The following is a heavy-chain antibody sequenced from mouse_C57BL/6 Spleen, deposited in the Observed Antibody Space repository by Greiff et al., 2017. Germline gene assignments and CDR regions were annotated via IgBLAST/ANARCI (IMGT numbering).Heavy chain of an antibody. J-gene: IGHJ2*01. CDR2: IYPSDSET. D-gene: IGHD2-5*01. V-gene: IGHV1-61*01. CDR3: TRFAYSNYYVDY. Sequence: VQLQQPGAELVRPGSSVKLSCKASGYTFTSYWMDWVKQRPGQGLEWIGNIYPSDSETHYNQKFKDKATLTVDQSSSTAYMQLSSLTSEDSAVYYCTRFAYSNYYVDYWGQGTTLTVYS. CDR1: GYTFTSYW.